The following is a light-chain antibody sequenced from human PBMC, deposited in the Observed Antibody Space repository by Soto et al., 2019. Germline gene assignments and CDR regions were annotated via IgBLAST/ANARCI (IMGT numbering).Light chain of an antibody. J-gene: IGKJ2*01. Sequence: DIQMTQSPSPLSASVGARVSITCRASQSISNWLAWYQQKPGKAPKLLIYAASSLQSGVPSRFSGSGSGTDCTLTISSLQPEDVATYYCQQSYSTPYTFGQGTKVDIK. V-gene: IGKV1-39*01. CDR2: AAS. CDR1: QSISNW. CDR3: QQSYSTPYT.